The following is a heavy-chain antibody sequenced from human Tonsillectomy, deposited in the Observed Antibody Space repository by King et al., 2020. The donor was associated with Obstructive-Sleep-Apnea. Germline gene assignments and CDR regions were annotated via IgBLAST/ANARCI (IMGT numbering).Heavy chain of an antibody. V-gene: IGHV4-30-2*01. Sequence: QLQESGSGLVKPSQTLSLTCAVSGGSISSGGYSWSWIRQPPGKGLEWIGYIYHSGSTYYNPSLKSRVTISVDRSKNQFSLKLSSVTAADTAGYYCARRESILTGFPFDPWGQGTLVTVSS. CDR2: IYHSGST. D-gene: IGHD3-9*01. CDR1: GGSISSGGYS. J-gene: IGHJ5*02. CDR3: ARRESILTGFPFDP.